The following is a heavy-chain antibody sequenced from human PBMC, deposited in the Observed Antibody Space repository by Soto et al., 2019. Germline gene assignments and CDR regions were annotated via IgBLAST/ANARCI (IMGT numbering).Heavy chain of an antibody. D-gene: IGHD3-22*01. Sequence: ASETLPLTCAVSGYSISSGYYWGWIRQPPGKGLEWIGSIYHSGSTYYNPSLKSRVTISVDTSKNQFSLKLSSVTAADTAVYYCARLVMYYYDSSGYYPPDNWFDPWGQGTRVTVS. CDR1: GYSISSGYY. CDR2: IYHSGST. CDR3: ARLVMYYYDSSGYYPPDNWFDP. J-gene: IGHJ5*02. V-gene: IGHV4-38-2*01.